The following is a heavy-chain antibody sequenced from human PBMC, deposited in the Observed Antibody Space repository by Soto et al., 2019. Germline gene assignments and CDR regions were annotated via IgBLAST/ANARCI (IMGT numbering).Heavy chain of an antibody. CDR3: AKERATTTAFDY. CDR1: GFTFSRDG. CDR2: ITDNGGST. V-gene: IGHV3-23*01. J-gene: IGHJ4*02. D-gene: IGHD4-17*01. Sequence: EVQLLESGGGLVQAGGPLRLSCAASGFTFSRDGMSWVRQAPGKGLEWDSLITDNGGSTYYADSVKGRFTISRDNTKNTLFLQMNSLRAEDTAVYYCAKERATTTAFDYGGQGALVTVSS.